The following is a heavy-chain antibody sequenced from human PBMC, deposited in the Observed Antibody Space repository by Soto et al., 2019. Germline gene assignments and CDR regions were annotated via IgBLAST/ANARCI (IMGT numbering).Heavy chain of an antibody. CDR2: INHSGST. D-gene: IGHD6-6*01. Sequence: PSETLSLTCAVYGGSFSGYYWSWIRQPPGKGLEWIGEINHSGSTNYNPSLKSRVTISVDTSKNQFSLKLSSVTAADTAVYYCAIGGDSSSSGSTNYFDYWGQGTLVTVSS. CDR1: GGSFSGYY. V-gene: IGHV4-34*01. J-gene: IGHJ4*02. CDR3: AIGGDSSSSGSTNYFDY.